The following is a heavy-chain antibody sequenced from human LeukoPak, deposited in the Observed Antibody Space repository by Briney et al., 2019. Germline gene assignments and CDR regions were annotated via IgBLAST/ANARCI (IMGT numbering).Heavy chain of an antibody. J-gene: IGHJ5*02. V-gene: IGHV1-69*13. CDR3: ARGQTGVLWFGVFDP. D-gene: IGHD3-10*01. CDR2: IIPIFGTA. CDR1: GYTFTSYA. Sequence: GASVKVSCKASGYTFTSYAMNWVRQAPGQGLEWMGGIIPIFGTANYAQKFQGRVTITADESTSTAYMELSSLRSEDTAVYYCARGQTGVLWFGVFDPWGQGTLVTVSS.